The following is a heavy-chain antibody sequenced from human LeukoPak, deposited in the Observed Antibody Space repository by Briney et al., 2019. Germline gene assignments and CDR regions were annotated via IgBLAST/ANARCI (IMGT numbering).Heavy chain of an antibody. CDR3: AGGLGRLVRY. Sequence: GGSLRLSCAASGFTFSSYGMSWVRQAPGKGLEWVSAISGSGGSTYYADSVKGRFTISRDNSKNTLFLQVNSLRVDDTAVYYCAGGLGRLVRYWGQGTLVTVSS. CDR1: GFTFSSYG. V-gene: IGHV3-23*01. J-gene: IGHJ4*02. CDR2: ISGSGGST. D-gene: IGHD2-15*01.